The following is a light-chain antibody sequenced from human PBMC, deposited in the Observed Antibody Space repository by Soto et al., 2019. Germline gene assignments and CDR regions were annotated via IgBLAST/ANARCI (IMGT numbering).Light chain of an antibody. CDR3: QQYAGSPRT. J-gene: IGKJ1*01. V-gene: IGKV3-20*01. CDR1: QNLGTLY. CDR2: SAS. Sequence: DIVFTQSPGTLSLSPGERGTLSCRASQNLGTLYLAWFQQKSGQAPRLLIYSASRRATGIPDRFTGSGSGTDFPLTINRXEPEDFAVYFCQQYAGSPRTFGQGTKVDTK.